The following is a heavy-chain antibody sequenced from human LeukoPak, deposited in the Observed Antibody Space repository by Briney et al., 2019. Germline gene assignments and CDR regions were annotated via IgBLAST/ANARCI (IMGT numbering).Heavy chain of an antibody. Sequence: SETLSLTCTVSGYSISSGYYWGWIRQPPGKGLECIGSIYHRGSTYYNPSLKSRVTISVDTSKNQFSLKLSSVTAADTAVYYCARGGELRFGELSLEEFDYWGQGTLVTVSS. V-gene: IGHV4-38-2*02. CDR3: ARGGELRFGELSLEEFDY. D-gene: IGHD3-16*02. J-gene: IGHJ4*02. CDR2: IYHRGST. CDR1: GYSISSGYY.